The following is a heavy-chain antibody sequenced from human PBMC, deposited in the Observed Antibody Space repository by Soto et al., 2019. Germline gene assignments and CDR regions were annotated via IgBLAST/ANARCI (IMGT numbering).Heavy chain of an antibody. D-gene: IGHD3-3*01. CDR2: IYHSGST. CDR1: GGSISSSNW. Sequence: PSETLSLTCAVSGGSISSSNWWSWVRQPPGKGLEWIGEIYHSGSTNYNPSLKSRVTISVDKSKNQFSLKLSSVTAADTAVYYCAREHGLEWLPTTTNWFDPWGQGTLVTVSS. J-gene: IGHJ5*02. V-gene: IGHV4-4*02. CDR3: AREHGLEWLPTTTNWFDP.